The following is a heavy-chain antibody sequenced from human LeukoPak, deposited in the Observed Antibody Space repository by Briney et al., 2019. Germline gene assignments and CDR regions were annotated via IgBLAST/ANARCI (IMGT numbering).Heavy chain of an antibody. D-gene: IGHD6-6*01. CDR2: INEDGSTT. CDR1: GFTFSSNW. Sequence: QTGGSLRLSCAASGFTFSSNWMHWVRQAPGKGLVWVSRINEDGSTTNYADSVKGRSTISRDNSKNTLYLQMNSLRAEDTAVYYCARVFKRQYWDSSPFDYWGQGTLVTVSS. J-gene: IGHJ4*02. CDR3: ARVFKRQYWDSSPFDY. V-gene: IGHV3-74*01.